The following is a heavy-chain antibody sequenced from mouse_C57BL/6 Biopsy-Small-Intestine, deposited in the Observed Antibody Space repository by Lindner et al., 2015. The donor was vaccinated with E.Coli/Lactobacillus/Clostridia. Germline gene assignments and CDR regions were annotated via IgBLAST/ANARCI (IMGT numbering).Heavy chain of an antibody. J-gene: IGHJ3*01. CDR1: GYSFTGYY. Sequence: VQLQESGPELVKPGASVKISCKASGYSFTGYYMHWVKQSPEKSLKWIGEINPNTGGTTYNQNFKAKATLTVDKSSSTAYMQLKSLTSEDSAVYYCARSRVYSSGGFAYWGQGTLVTVSA. CDR3: ARSRVYSSGGFAY. D-gene: IGHD1-1*01. V-gene: IGHV1-42*01. CDR2: INPNTGGT.